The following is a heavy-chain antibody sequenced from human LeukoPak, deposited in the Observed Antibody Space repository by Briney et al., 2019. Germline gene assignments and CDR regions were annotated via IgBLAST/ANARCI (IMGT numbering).Heavy chain of an antibody. V-gene: IGHV3-23*01. CDR2: ISGSGGST. CDR1: GFTFSSYG. J-gene: IGHJ6*03. D-gene: IGHD2-8*01. CDR3: AKDRCNNGIGCYYYYMDL. Sequence: PGGSLRLSCAASGFTFSSYGMSWVRQAPGKGLEWVSAISGSGGSTYYADSVKGRFTISRDNSKNTLYLQMNSLRAEDTAVYYCAKDRCNNGIGCYYYYMDLWGKGTTVTISS.